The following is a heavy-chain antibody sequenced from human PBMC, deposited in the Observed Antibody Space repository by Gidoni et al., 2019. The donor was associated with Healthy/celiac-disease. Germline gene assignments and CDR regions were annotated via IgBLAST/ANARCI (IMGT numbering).Heavy chain of an antibody. CDR1: GFTFSSYG. CDR2: ISYDGSNK. Sequence: QVQLVESGGGVVQPGRSLRLSCAASGFTFSSYGMHWVRQAPGKGLEWVAVISYDGSNKYYADSVKGRFTISRDNSKNTLYLQMNSLRAEDTAVYYCARGGNSYWGQGTLVTVSS. V-gene: IGHV3-30*03. D-gene: IGHD2-21*02. CDR3: ARGGNSY. J-gene: IGHJ4*02.